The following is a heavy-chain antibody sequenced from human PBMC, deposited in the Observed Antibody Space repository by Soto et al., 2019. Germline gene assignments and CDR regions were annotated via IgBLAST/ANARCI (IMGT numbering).Heavy chain of an antibody. V-gene: IGHV5-51*01. Sequence: GESLKISCSTSGYSFIGYWTAWVRHMPGKGLEWMSIIYPGDSDVRYSPSFLGHVTISADKSINTAYLHWSSLKTSDTGMYYCARVSHNCLSTSCYLEHWGQGTLVTVSS. J-gene: IGHJ1*01. CDR1: GYSFIGYW. D-gene: IGHD2-2*01. CDR3: ARVSHNCLSTSCYLEH. CDR2: IYPGDSDV.